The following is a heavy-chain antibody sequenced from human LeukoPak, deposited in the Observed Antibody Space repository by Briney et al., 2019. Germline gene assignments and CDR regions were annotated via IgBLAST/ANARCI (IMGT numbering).Heavy chain of an antibody. J-gene: IGHJ5*02. CDR2: IYYSGST. D-gene: IGHD3-10*01. CDR1: GGSISSYY. CDR3: ARGLGFGANWFDR. V-gene: IGHV4-59*01. Sequence: SETLSLTCTVSGGSISSYYWSWIRQPPGKGLVWIGYIYYSGSTNYNPSLKSRVTISVDTSKNQFSLKLSSVTAADTVVYYCARGLGFGANWFDRWGQGTLVTVCS.